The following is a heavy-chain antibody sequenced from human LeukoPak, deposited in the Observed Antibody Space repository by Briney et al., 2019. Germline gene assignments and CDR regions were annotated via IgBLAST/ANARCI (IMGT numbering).Heavy chain of an antibody. CDR1: GVTFSTYS. Sequence: GGSLRLSCAASGVTFSTYSMNWVRQAPGKGLELVSYISTSSRTMYYADSLQGRFTIYRDNDKRSLYFQMNSLRDEDTAVYYCARATQRGAFDIWGQGTMVTVSS. CDR3: ARATQRGAFDI. V-gene: IGHV3-48*02. CDR2: ISTSSRTM. D-gene: IGHD6-25*01. J-gene: IGHJ3*02.